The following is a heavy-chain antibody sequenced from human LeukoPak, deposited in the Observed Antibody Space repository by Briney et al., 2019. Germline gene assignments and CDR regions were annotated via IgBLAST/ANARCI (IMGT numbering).Heavy chain of an antibody. J-gene: IGHJ6*03. CDR2: INPSGGST. CDR1: GYTFTSYD. V-gene: IGHV1-46*01. Sequence: ASVKVSCKASGYTFTSYDINWVRQAPGQGLEWMGIINPSGGSTSYAQKFQGRVTMTRDMSTSTVYMELSSLRSEDTAVYYCARGGPHYMDVWGKGTTVTVSS. CDR3: ARGGPHYMDV.